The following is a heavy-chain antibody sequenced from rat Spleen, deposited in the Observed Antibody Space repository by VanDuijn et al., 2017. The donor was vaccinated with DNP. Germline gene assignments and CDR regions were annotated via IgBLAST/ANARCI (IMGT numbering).Heavy chain of an antibody. D-gene: IGHD5-1*01. CDR3: ARPRTGSYFDY. J-gene: IGHJ2*01. V-gene: IGHV5S23*01. CDR2: ITKTGDST. Sequence: EVQLVESGGGLVQPGRSLKLSCAASGFTFSHYYMAWVRQAPGKGLEWVASITKTGDSTYYSDSVKGRFSISRDNAKSTLYLQMNSLRSEDTATYYCARPRTGSYFDYWGQGVMVTVSS. CDR1: GFTFSHYY.